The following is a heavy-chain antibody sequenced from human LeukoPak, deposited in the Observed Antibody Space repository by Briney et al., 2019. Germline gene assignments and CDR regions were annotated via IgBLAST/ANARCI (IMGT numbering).Heavy chain of an antibody. J-gene: IGHJ4*02. CDR3: GRTRKDFYFDY. CDR2: IWYDGSRE. D-gene: IGHD2-15*01. V-gene: IGHV3-33*01. Sequence: GGSLRLSCAASGFTFTNYGMHWVRQAPGKGLEWVAAIWYDGSREYYEGSVKGRFTISRDNAKNSLFLQMNSLRVEDTAVYYCGRTRKDFYFDYWGQGTLVAVSS. CDR1: GFTFTNYG.